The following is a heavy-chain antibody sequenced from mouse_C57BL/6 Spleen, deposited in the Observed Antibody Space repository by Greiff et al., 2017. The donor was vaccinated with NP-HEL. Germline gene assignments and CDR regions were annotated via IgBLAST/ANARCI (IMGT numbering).Heavy chain of an antibody. CDR1: GYTFTSYT. Sequence: VQLQQSGAELARPGASVKMSCKASGYTFTSYTMHWVNQRPGQGLEWIGYINPSSSYTKYNQKFKDKATLTADKSSSTAYMQLSSLTSEDSAVYYCERVEGDYWGQGTTLTVSS. CDR3: ERVEGDY. J-gene: IGHJ2*01. CDR2: INPSSSYT. V-gene: IGHV1-4*01.